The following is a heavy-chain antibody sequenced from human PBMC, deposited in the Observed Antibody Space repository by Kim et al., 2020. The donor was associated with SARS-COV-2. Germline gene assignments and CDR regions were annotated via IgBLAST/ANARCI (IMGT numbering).Heavy chain of an antibody. CDR3: ARADAYCGGDCYGVAFDY. D-gene: IGHD2-21*01. Sequence: QGRVTITADESTSTAYMELSSLRSEDTAVYYCARADAYCGGDCYGVAFDYWGQGTLVTVSS. J-gene: IGHJ4*02. V-gene: IGHV1-69*01.